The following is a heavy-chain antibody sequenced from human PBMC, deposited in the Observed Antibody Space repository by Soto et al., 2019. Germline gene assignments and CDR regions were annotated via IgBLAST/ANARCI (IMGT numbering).Heavy chain of an antibody. D-gene: IGHD2-2*01. CDR1: GFTFSTYS. Sequence: EVQLVQSGGGLVQPGGSLRLSCAASGFTFSTYSMNWVRQAPGKGLEWISYISGSSRTIYYADSVKGRFTISRDNAKKSLFLQMNSLRNEDMAVYYCAIVGDCTGNSCYASDFWGQGLLVTVSS. CDR2: ISGSSRTI. CDR3: AIVGDCTGNSCYASDF. J-gene: IGHJ4*02. V-gene: IGHV3-48*02.